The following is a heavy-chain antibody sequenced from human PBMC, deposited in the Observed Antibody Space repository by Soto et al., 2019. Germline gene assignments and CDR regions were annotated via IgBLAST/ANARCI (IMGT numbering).Heavy chain of an antibody. CDR2: IYYNGNT. CDR1: GGAINDHY. Sequence: TLSLTCTLSGGAINDHYWSFIRQPPGKGLEWIGYIYYNGNTNYNPSLESRVTISVDRSRNQFSLRLTSLTAADTAVYYCARVRTGYFDYWGRGALVTVSS. J-gene: IGHJ4*02. CDR3: ARVRTGYFDY. V-gene: IGHV4-59*11. D-gene: IGHD3-9*01.